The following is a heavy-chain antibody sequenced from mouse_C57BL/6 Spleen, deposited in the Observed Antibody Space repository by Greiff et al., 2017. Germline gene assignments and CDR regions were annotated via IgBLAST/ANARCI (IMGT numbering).Heavy chain of an antibody. V-gene: IGHV1-64*01. CDR2: IHPNSGST. D-gene: IGHD1-1*01. J-gene: IGHJ2*01. Sequence: VQLQQSGAELVKPGASVKLSCKASGYTFTSYWMHWVKQRPGQGLEWIGMIHPNSGSTNYNEKFKSKATLTVDKSSSSAYMQLSSLTSEDSAVYYCARYYYGSRDYWGQGTTLTVSS. CDR3: ARYYYGSRDY. CDR1: GYTFTSYW.